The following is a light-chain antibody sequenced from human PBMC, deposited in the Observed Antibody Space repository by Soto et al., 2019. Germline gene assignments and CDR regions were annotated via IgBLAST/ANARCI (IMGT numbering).Light chain of an antibody. J-gene: IGLJ3*02. CDR3: QSYDSRLSVWV. CDR2: GNN. Sequence: QDVVTQPPSVSGAPGQRVTISCTGSSSNIGAGYDVHWYHQLPGTAPKLLIYGNNNRPSGVPDRFSGSRSGTSASLAITGLQAEDEADYYCQSYDSRLSVWVFGGGTKVTVL. CDR1: SSNIGAGYD. V-gene: IGLV1-40*01.